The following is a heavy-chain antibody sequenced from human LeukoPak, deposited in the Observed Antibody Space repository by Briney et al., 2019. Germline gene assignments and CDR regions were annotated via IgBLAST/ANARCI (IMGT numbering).Heavy chain of an antibody. CDR1: GFTFRNYW. V-gene: IGHV3-7*03. D-gene: IGHD5-24*01. Sequence: PGGSLRLSCAASGFTFRNYWLSWVRQAPGKGLEWVANIKFDGIEKYYVDSVKGRFTISRDNSKNTLYLQMNSLRAEDTAVYYCARDLDDYNALPPFLQHWGQGTLVTVSS. CDR2: IKFDGIEK. CDR3: ARDLDDYNALPPFLQH. J-gene: IGHJ1*01.